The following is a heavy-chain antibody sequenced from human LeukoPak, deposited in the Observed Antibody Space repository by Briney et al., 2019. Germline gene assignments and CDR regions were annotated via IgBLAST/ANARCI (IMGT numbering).Heavy chain of an antibody. Sequence: GGSLRLSCAASGFTFSSYSMNWVRQAPGKGLEWVSYISTGSSTIYYADSVKGRFTISRDNAKNSLYLQMNSLRDEDTAVYYCARLPLSCCGGDCYFGWGQGTLVTVSS. CDR2: ISTGSSTI. CDR3: ARLPLSCCGGDCYFG. J-gene: IGHJ4*02. D-gene: IGHD2-21*01. V-gene: IGHV3-48*02. CDR1: GFTFSSYS.